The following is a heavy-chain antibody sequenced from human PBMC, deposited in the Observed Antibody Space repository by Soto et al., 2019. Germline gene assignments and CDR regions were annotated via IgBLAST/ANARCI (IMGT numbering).Heavy chain of an antibody. V-gene: IGHV3-23*01. Sequence: PGGSLRLSCAASELSFSRYSMSWVRQAPGKGLEWVSAISGSGGSTYYADSVKGRLTISRDNSKNTLYLQMNSLRAEDTAVYYCAMLMFMILRVPLAATHFRGQGILVT. CDR2: ISGSGGST. J-gene: IGHJ3*01. CDR1: ELSFSRYS. D-gene: IGHD2-15*01. CDR3: AMLMFMILRVPLAATHF.